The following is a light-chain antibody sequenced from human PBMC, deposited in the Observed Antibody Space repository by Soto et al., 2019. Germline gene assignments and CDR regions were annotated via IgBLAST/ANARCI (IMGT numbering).Light chain of an antibody. V-gene: IGKV1-9*01. CDR3: QQLKSYPVT. CDR2: AAS. Sequence: DIHLTLSPSFLSASVGDRIPITCLASQGISTYLAWYQQKPGKAPKLLIYAASTLQSGVPSRFSGSASGTEFTLTISSLQPEDFATYYCQQLKSYPVTFGQGTRLEIK. J-gene: IGKJ5*01. CDR1: QGISTY.